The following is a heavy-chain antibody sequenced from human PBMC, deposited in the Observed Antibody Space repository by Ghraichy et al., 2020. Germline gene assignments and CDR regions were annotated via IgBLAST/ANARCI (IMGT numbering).Heavy chain of an antibody. Sequence: ASVKVSCKASGYTFTSYGISWVRQAPGQGLEWMGWISAYNGNTNYAQKLQGRVTMTTDTSTSTAYMELRSLRSDDTAVYYCARDVDILTGYPDYYYYGMDVWGQGTTVTVSS. J-gene: IGHJ6*02. CDR1: GYTFTSYG. CDR3: ARDVDILTGYPDYYYYGMDV. V-gene: IGHV1-18*04. CDR2: ISAYNGNT. D-gene: IGHD3-9*01.